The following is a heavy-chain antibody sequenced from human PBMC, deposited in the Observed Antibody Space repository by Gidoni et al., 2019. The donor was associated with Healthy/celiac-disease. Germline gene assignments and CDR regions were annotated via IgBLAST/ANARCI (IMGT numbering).Heavy chain of an antibody. J-gene: IGHJ4*02. V-gene: IGHV1-24*01. CDR3: ATALIVDTAIVRLDY. Sequence: QVQLVQSGAEVKKPGASVTVSCQFSGYTLTELSMHWVRQAPGKGLEWMGGFDPEDGETIYAQKFQGRVTMTEDTSTDTAYMELSSLRAEDTAVYYCATALIVDTAIVRLDYWGQGTLVTVSS. CDR1: GYTLTELS. D-gene: IGHD5-18*01. CDR2: FDPEDGET.